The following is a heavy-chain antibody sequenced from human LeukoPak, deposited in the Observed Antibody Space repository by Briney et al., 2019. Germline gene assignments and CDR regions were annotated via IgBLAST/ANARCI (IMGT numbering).Heavy chain of an antibody. D-gene: IGHD3-10*01. V-gene: IGHV4-39*07. CDR2: ISFAGTS. CDR3: AGDSRNTWFYD. Sequence: SETLPLTCTVSVGSIETSDYNWAWIRQAPGKGLEWIGTISFAGTSDYNPSLRSRVTMSLDTSKTHLSLKMISVTAADTATYYCAGDSRNTWFYDWGQGTLVTVSS. CDR1: VGSIETSDYN. J-gene: IGHJ1*01.